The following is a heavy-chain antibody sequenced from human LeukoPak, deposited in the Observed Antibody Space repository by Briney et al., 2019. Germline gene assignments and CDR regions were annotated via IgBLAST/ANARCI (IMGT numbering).Heavy chain of an antibody. J-gene: IGHJ4*02. CDR1: GFTVSSNY. V-gene: IGHV3-66*01. D-gene: IGHD4-17*01. CDR2: IYNGGST. Sequence: GGSLRLSCAASGFTVSSNYMSWVRQAPGKGLEWVSVIYNGGSTYYADSVKGRFTISRDNSKNTLYLQMNSLRAEDTAVYYCARVHDYGDYVEDWGQGTLVTVSS. CDR3: ARVHDYGDYVED.